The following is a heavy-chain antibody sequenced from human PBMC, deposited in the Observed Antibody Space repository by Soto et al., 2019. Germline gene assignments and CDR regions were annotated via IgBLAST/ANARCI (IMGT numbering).Heavy chain of an antibody. J-gene: IGHJ4*02. CDR1: GYSFSNYW. V-gene: IGHV5-51*01. Sequence: PGESLKISCKASGYSFSNYWIGWVRQMPGKGLEWIAIINPGDSESRYSPSFQGQVTISADKSISTAYLQWNSLKASDTAMYYCARPSNNYVAHWGQGVLVTVSS. CDR2: INPGDSES. CDR3: ARPSNNYVAH. D-gene: IGHD4-4*01.